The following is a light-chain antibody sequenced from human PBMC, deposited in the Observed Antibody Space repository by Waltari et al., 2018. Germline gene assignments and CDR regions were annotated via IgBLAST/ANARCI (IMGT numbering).Light chain of an antibody. CDR3: QESVSTPKGT. CDR1: QSICTF. Sequence: DIQMTQSPSSLSASVGDRVTITCRASQSICTFLNWYQQKEGRAPKLLIYAASTLQRGVPSRFSGSGAGSDFTLTISSLQPEDSATYHCQESVSTPKGTFGPGTKVEIK. J-gene: IGKJ3*01. CDR2: AAS. V-gene: IGKV1-39*01.